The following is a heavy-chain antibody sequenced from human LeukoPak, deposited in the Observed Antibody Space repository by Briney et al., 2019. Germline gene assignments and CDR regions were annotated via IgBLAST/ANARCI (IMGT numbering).Heavy chain of an antibody. Sequence: SETLSLTCTVSGGSISTKYWSWIRQPAGKGLEWIGRVHTSGTTHYNPSLRSRVTISVDHSKNQFSLNLTSVTATDTAVYYCARDLGQRGVVTAHYWYFDLWGRGTLVTVSS. D-gene: IGHD2-21*02. J-gene: IGHJ2*01. CDR1: GGSISTKY. CDR3: ARDLGQRGVVTAHYWYFDL. CDR2: VHTSGTT. V-gene: IGHV4-4*07.